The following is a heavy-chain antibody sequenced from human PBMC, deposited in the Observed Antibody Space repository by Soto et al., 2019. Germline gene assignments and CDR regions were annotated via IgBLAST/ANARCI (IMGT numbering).Heavy chain of an antibody. CDR1: GFTFSSYW. CDR3: ARAEYDFWSGYQRYFDY. CDR2: INTDGSEK. J-gene: IGHJ4*02. D-gene: IGHD3-3*01. Sequence: EVQLVESGGGLVQPGGSLRLSCAASGFTFSSYWMSWVRRAPGRGLEWVANINTDGSEKYYVDSVKGRFTISRDHAKNCLYLQMNSLRAEDTAVYYCARAEYDFWSGYQRYFDYWGQGTLVTVSS. V-gene: IGHV3-7*01.